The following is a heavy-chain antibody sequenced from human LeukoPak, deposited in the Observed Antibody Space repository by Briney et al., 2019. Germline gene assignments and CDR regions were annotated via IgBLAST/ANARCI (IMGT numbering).Heavy chain of an antibody. CDR2: IYYSGST. Sequence: SETLSLTCTVSGGSFRSYYWSWIRQSPGKVLEWIGYIYYSGSTNYNPSLKSRVTISVDTSKNQFSLKLSSVTAADTAVYYCARHGVYSSGGYFDYWGQGTLVTVSS. CDR1: GGSFRSYY. D-gene: IGHD6-25*01. J-gene: IGHJ4*02. V-gene: IGHV4-59*08. CDR3: ARHGVYSSGGYFDY.